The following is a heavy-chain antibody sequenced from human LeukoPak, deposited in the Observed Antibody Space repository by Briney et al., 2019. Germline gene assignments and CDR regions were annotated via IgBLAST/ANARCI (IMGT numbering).Heavy chain of an antibody. V-gene: IGHV1-18*01. J-gene: IGHJ4*02. D-gene: IGHD1-26*01. CDR1: GYTFTRYD. CDR2: ISGYNGNT. CDR3: ARVVGATHRPNFDY. Sequence: ASVKVSCKASGYTFTRYDITWVRQAPGQGLEWMGWISGYNGNTNYAQKFQGRVTMTTDTSTNTAYMELRSLKSDDTALYYCARVVGATHRPNFDYWGQGTLVTVSS.